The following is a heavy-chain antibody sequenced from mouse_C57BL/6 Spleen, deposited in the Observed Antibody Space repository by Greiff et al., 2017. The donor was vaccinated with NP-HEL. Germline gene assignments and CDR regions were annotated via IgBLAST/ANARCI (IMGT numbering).Heavy chain of an antibody. Sequence: QVQLKQSGPELVKPGASVKISCKASGYAFSSSWMNWVKQRPGKGLEWIGRIYPGDGDTNYNGKFKGKATLTADKSSSTAYMQLSSLTSEDSAVYFCARGGRGSYFDYWGQGTTLTVSS. CDR2: IYPGDGDT. V-gene: IGHV1-82*01. CDR3: ARGGRGSYFDY. J-gene: IGHJ2*01. CDR1: GYAFSSSW.